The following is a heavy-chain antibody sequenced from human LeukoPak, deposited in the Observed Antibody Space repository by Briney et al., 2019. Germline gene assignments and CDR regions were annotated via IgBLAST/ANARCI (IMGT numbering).Heavy chain of an antibody. CDR3: ARVLIAGYYFDY. Sequence: SETLSLTCTVSGGSISSGGYYWSWIRQHPGKGLEWVGYIYYSGSTYYNPSLKSRVIISVDTSKNQFSLKLSSVTAADTAVYYCARVLIAGYYFDYWGQGTLVTVSS. J-gene: IGHJ4*02. D-gene: IGHD3-16*02. V-gene: IGHV4-31*03. CDR1: GGSISSGGYY. CDR2: IYYSGST.